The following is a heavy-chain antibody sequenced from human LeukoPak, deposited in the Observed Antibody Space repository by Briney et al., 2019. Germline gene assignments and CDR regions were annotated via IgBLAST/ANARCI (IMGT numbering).Heavy chain of an antibody. CDR2: IYSGGDT. J-gene: IGHJ4*02. CDR3: ARASGYSGYDALDY. CDR1: GFTVSSNY. V-gene: IGHV3-53*01. D-gene: IGHD5-12*01. Sequence: GGSLRLSCAASGFTVSSNYMSWVRQAPGKGLEWVSVIYSGGDTYYADSVKGRFTISRDNSKNTLYLQMNTLRAEDTAVYYSARASGYSGYDALDYWGQGTLVTVYS.